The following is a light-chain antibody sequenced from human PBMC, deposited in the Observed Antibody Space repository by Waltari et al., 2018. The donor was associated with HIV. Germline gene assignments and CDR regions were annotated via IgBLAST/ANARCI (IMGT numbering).Light chain of an antibody. V-gene: IGLV2-14*03. CDR1: NGDIGGYDF. Sequence: LTQPAYVSGSPGQSITISCTGTNGDIGGYDFGSWDQQDPGKARKFIINEVRNRHSGVSHRFSGSKSGNTASLTISGLQAEDEATYYCSSYTNSRTLWVFGGGTRLTVL. J-gene: IGLJ3*02. CDR2: EVR. CDR3: SSYTNSRTLWV.